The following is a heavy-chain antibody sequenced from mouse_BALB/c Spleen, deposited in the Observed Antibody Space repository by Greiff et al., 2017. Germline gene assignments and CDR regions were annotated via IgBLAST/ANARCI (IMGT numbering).Heavy chain of an antibody. CDR1: GYSITSGYS. V-gene: IGHV3-1*02. CDR3: AGGGVYAMDY. Sequence: EVKLQESGPDLVKPSQSLSLTCTVTGYSITSGYSWHWLRQFPGNKLEWMGYIHYSGSTNYNPSLKSRISITRDTSKNQFFLQLNSVTTEDTATYYCAGGGVYAMDYWGQGTSVTVSS. J-gene: IGHJ4*01. CDR2: IHYSGST.